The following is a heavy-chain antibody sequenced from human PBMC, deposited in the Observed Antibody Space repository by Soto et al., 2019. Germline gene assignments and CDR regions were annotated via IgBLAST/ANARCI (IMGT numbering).Heavy chain of an antibody. CDR3: AKVSTRNTGLDAFDI. Sequence: ESGGGLVQPGRSLRLSCAASGFTFDDYAMHWVRQAPGKGLEWVSGISWNSGSIGYADSVKGRFTISRDNAKNSLYLQMNSLRAEDTALYYCAKVSTRNTGLDAFDIWGQGTMVTVSS. CDR2: ISWNSGSI. CDR1: GFTFDDYA. J-gene: IGHJ3*02. D-gene: IGHD3-16*02. V-gene: IGHV3-9*01.